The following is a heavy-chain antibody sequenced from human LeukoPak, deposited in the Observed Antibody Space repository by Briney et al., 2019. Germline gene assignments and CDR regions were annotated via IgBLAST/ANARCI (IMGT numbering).Heavy chain of an antibody. V-gene: IGHV3-21*01. CDR1: GFTFDDYA. CDR3: AREKGAFDI. J-gene: IGHJ3*02. CDR2: ISSSSSYI. Sequence: GGSLRLSCAASGFTFDDYAMHWVRQAPGKGLEWVSSISSSSSYIYYADSVKGRFTISRDNAKNSLYLQMNSLRAEDTAVYYCAREKGAFDIWGQGTMVTVSS.